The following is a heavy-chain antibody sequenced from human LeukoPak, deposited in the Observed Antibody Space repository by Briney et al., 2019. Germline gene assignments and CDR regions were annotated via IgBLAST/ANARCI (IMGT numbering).Heavy chain of an antibody. V-gene: IGHV3-74*01. CDR1: GFSFGSYW. CDR3: VRDIQGWFDP. J-gene: IGHJ5*02. Sequence: GGSLRLSCAASGFSFGSYWMNWVCQPPGKGLVWVSQINNGGSNTNYADSVKGRFTISRDNAKNTLYLQMDSLRAEDTAVYYCVRDIQGWFDPWGQGTLVTVSS. CDR2: INNGGSNT.